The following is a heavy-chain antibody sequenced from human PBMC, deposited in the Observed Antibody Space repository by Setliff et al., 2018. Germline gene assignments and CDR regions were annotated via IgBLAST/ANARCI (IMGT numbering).Heavy chain of an antibody. V-gene: IGHV4-39*07. J-gene: IGHJ3*01. CDR2: IRDRGNT. CDR1: GGSVSRTVYY. Sequence: NPSETLSLTCSVAGGSVSRTVYYWGWVRQSPGKGPEWVASIRDRGNTAYNPSLRSRLTISIDTSENQFSMKLISVTAADTAVYYCVRDLSGGQALWGQGTMVTVS. D-gene: IGHD1-26*01. CDR3: VRDLSGGQAL.